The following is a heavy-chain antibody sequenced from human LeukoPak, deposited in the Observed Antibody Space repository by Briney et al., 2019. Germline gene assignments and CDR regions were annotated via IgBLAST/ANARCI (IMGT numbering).Heavy chain of an antibody. Sequence: GGSLRLSCAASRFTLSAYWMHWVRHAPGKGLEWVSGISWDSSSVAYADSVKGRFTISRDNAKNSLYLQMNSLRAEDMALYYCAKDVGGSLADAFDIWGQGTMVTVSS. CDR3: AKDVGGSLADAFDI. CDR1: RFTLSAYW. J-gene: IGHJ3*02. D-gene: IGHD2-15*01. V-gene: IGHV3-9*03. CDR2: ISWDSSSV.